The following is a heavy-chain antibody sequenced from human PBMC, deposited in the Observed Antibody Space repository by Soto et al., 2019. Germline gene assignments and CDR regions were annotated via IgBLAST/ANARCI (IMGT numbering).Heavy chain of an antibody. CDR3: ARVHSRRLNWFDP. CDR2: IIPIFGTA. CDR1: GGTFSSYA. J-gene: IGHJ5*02. Sequence: QVQLVQSGAEVKKPGSSVKVSCKASGGTFSSYAISWVRQAPGQGLEWMGGIIPIFGTANYAQKFQGRDTIHADEATSTAYMELSSLRSEDTAVYYCARVHSRRLNWFDPWGQGTLVTVSS. V-gene: IGHV1-69*01.